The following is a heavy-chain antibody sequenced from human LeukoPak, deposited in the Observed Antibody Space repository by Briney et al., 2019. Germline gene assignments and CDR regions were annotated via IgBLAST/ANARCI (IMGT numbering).Heavy chain of an antibody. CDR2: INPNTGGI. J-gene: IGHJ4*02. CDR3: ARPFYYDSSAYSGFDY. D-gene: IGHD3-22*01. CDR1: GYTFTGYY. V-gene: IGHV1-2*02. Sequence: GASVKVSCKASGYTFTGYYIHWVRQAPGQGLEWMGWINPNTGGINYAQKFQGRVTMTRDTSISTAYMELSSLRSDDTAVYYCARPFYYDSSAYSGFDYRGQGTLVTVSS.